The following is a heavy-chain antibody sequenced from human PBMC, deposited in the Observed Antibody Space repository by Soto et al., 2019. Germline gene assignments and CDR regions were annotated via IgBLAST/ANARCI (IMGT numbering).Heavy chain of an antibody. D-gene: IGHD2-2*01. CDR2: IIPIFGTA. CDR1: GGTFSSYA. J-gene: IGHJ5*02. Sequence: QVQLVQSGAEVKKPGSSVKVSCKASGGTFSSYAISWVRQAPGQGLEWMGGIIPIFGTANYAQKFQGRVTITADKSTSTAYMELSSLRSEDTAVYYCARENIVVVPAAIWGWFDPRGQGTLVTVSS. CDR3: ARENIVVVPAAIWGWFDP. V-gene: IGHV1-69*06.